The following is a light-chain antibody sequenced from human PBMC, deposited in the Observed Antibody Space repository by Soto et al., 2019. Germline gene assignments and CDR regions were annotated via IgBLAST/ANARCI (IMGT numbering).Light chain of an antibody. CDR2: DAS. J-gene: IGKJ5*01. V-gene: IGKV3-11*01. CDR3: QQRHMWPIT. Sequence: EIVLTQSPATLSLSPGERATLSCRASQSFSSYLAWYQQKPGQAPRLLIYDASNRATGIPPRFSGSGSGTDFTLTISSLEPEDSAVYYCQQRHMWPITFGQGTRLEIK. CDR1: QSFSSY.